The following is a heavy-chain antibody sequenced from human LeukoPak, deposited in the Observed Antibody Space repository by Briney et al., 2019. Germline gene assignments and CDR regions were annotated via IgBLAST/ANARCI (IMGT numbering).Heavy chain of an antibody. CDR3: ARGSPVASGRYSIYSS. D-gene: IGHD3-10*01. J-gene: IGHJ5*02. CDR2: IYGDGTT. CDR1: GFTVRNYF. Sequence: GSLRLSCAASGFTVRNYFMSWVRQAPGKGLEWVAVIYGDGTTYYADSVKGRFTISSDTLKNTLSLQMDSLRAADTAMYYCARGSPVASGRYSIYSSWGQGTLVTVSP. V-gene: IGHV3-53*01.